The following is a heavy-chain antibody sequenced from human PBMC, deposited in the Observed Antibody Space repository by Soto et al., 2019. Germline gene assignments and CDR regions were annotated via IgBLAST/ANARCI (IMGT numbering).Heavy chain of an antibody. Sequence: SGPTLVNPTQTLTLTCTFSGFSLSTSGVGVGWIRQPPGKALEWLALIYWDDDKRYSPSLKSRLTITKDTSKNQVVLTMTNMDPVDTATYYCTHIPNRGYYDSSGYYLAEYFQHWGQGTLVTVSS. CDR2: IYWDDDK. J-gene: IGHJ1*01. CDR1: GFSLSTSGVG. V-gene: IGHV2-5*02. D-gene: IGHD3-22*01. CDR3: THIPNRGYYDSSGYYLAEYFQH.